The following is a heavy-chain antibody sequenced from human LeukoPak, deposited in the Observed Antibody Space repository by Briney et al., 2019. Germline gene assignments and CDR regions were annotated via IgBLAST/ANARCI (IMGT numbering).Heavy chain of an antibody. V-gene: IGHV4-4*02. CDR1: GGSISSSNW. J-gene: IGHJ2*01. CDR3: ARGYFPVAGTLLNWYFDL. Sequence: SETLSLTCAVSGGSISSSNWWSWVRQPPGKGLEWIGEIYHSGSTNYNPSLKSRVTISVDKSKNQFSLKLSSVTAADTAVYYCARGYFPVAGTLLNWYFDLWGRGTLVTVSS. D-gene: IGHD6-19*01. CDR2: IYHSGST.